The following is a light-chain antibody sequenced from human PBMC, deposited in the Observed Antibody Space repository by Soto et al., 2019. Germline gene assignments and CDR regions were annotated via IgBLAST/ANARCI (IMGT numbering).Light chain of an antibody. CDR3: AVWDDRLSGPQWE. CDR2: RDD. Sequence: QSVLTQPPSASGTPGQRVTISCSGSSSNIGSNYVYWYQQLPGTAPKLLIYRDDQRPSGVPDRFSGSKSATSASLAISGLRSEDEADYFCAVWDDRLSGPQWEFGGGTKLTVL. V-gene: IGLV1-47*01. J-gene: IGLJ3*02. CDR1: SSNIGSNY.